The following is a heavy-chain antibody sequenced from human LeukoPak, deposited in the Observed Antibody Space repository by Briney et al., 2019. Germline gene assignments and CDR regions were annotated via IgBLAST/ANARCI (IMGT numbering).Heavy chain of an antibody. J-gene: IGHJ6*04. CDR1: GHTFTSYG. V-gene: IGHV1-18*04. D-gene: IGHD3-10*01. Sequence: GASVKVSCKASGHTFTSYGISWVRQAPGQGLEWMGWISAYNGNTNYAQKLQGRVTMTTDTSTSTAYMELRSLRSDDTAVYYCARISITMVRGAYYYGMDVWGKGTTVTVSS. CDR3: ARISITMVRGAYYYGMDV. CDR2: ISAYNGNT.